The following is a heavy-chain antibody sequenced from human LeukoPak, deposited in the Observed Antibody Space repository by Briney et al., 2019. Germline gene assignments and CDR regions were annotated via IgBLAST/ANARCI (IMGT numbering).Heavy chain of an antibody. V-gene: IGHV4-61*02. Sequence: PSETLSLTCTVSGGSISSGSYYWSWIRQPAGKGLEWIGRIYTSGSTNYNPSLKSRVTISVDTSKNQFSLKLSSVTAADTAVYYCARSSHYDFWSGYPYFDYWGQGTLVTVSS. D-gene: IGHD3-3*01. CDR1: GGSISSGSYY. J-gene: IGHJ4*02. CDR2: IYTSGST. CDR3: ARSSHYDFWSGYPYFDY.